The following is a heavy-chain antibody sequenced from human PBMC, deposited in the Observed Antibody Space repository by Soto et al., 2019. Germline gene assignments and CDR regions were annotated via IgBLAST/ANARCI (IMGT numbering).Heavy chain of an antibody. V-gene: IGHV2-70*17. CDR2: IDWDDDK. D-gene: IGHD6-19*01. CDR3: ARFRRYSSGRPFDN. J-gene: IGHJ4*02. CDR1: GFSLTTHGMC. Sequence: SGPTLVNPTQTLTLTCTISGFSLTTHGMCVSWIRQPPGKALEWLARIDWDDDKFYSTSLKTRLTISKDASKNQVVLTLTNMDPVDTATYYCARFRRYSSGRPFDNRGQGTLVTVAS.